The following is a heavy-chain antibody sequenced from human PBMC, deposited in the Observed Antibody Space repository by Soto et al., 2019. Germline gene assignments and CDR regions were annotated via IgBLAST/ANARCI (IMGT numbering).Heavy chain of an antibody. CDR2: INQDGSET. D-gene: IGHD2-15*01. J-gene: IGHJ5*02. CDR1: GFIFSAHW. Sequence: EVQLVESGGGLVQPGGSLRLSCGTSGFIFSAHWMAWVRQAPGKGLEWVANINQDGSETNFVDSVKGRFTISRDNARNSVYLQMNSLTAEDTGVYYCARDATGMVGRPNTNWFDPWGQGTLVTVSS. CDR3: ARDATGMVGRPNTNWFDP. V-gene: IGHV3-7*01.